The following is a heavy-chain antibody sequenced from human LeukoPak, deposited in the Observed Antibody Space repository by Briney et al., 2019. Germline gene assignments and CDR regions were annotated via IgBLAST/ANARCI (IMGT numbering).Heavy chain of an antibody. D-gene: IGHD3-22*01. V-gene: IGHV3-48*03. Sequence: GGSLRLSCAPSGFTFSSYEMNWVRQAPGKGLEWVSYISTSGSTIYYADSVKGRFTISRDNAKNSLYLQMNSLRAEDTAVYYCARVGVVNFDYWGQGTLVTVSS. J-gene: IGHJ4*02. CDR2: ISTSGSTI. CDR1: GFTFSSYE. CDR3: ARVGVVNFDY.